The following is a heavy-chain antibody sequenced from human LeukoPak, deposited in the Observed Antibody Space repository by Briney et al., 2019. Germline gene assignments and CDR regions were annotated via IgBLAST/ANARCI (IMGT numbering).Heavy chain of an antibody. CDR3: ARDPVEMATPYYFDY. V-gene: IGHV3-33*01. CDR1: GFTFSSYG. J-gene: IGHJ4*02. D-gene: IGHD5-24*01. Sequence: PGGSLRLSCAASGFTFSSYGMPWVRKAPGKVLKWVEVIWYDGSNKYYADSVKGRFTISRDNSKNTLYLQMNSLRAEDTAVYYCARDPVEMATPYYFDYWGQGTLVTVSS. CDR2: IWYDGSNK.